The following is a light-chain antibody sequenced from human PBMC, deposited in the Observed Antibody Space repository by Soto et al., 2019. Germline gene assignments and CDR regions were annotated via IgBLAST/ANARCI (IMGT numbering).Light chain of an antibody. J-gene: IGKJ4*01. CDR1: QSVSKY. Sequence: ESVLTRSPPTLSLSPGEGATLSCRASQSVSKYLAWYQQKPGQAPRLLIYDASTRATGIPARFSGSGSGTDFTLTISSLEPEDFAVYYCQQRSNWPPSFGGGTKVEIK. CDR2: DAS. V-gene: IGKV3-11*01. CDR3: QQRSNWPPS.